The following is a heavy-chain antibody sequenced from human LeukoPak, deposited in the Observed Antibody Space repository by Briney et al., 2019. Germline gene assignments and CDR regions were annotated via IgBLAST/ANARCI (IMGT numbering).Heavy chain of an antibody. Sequence: GGSLRLSCAASGFSFSTYWMSWVRRAPGTGLEWVATIRQDGSEKLYVDSVKGRFTISRDNAKNSLYLQMNSLRAEDTAVYYCARALYSSGWFGADDYYYYGMDVWGQGTTVTVSS. CDR2: IRQDGSEK. CDR1: GFSFSTYW. J-gene: IGHJ6*02. D-gene: IGHD6-19*01. CDR3: ARALYSSGWFGADDYYYYGMDV. V-gene: IGHV3-7*01.